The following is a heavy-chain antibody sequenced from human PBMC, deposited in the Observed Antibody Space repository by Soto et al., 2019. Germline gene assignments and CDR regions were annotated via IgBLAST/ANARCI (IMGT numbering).Heavy chain of an antibody. D-gene: IGHD6-19*01. Sequence: EVQLWESGGGLVQPGGSLRLSCAASGFTFSRYAMNWVRQAPGKGLEWVSSISYSDHSTYYADSGKGRFTISRDNSKDTLYLQMNNLRAEDTAVYYCARRGGSNGWGDFDSWGQGTLVSVSS. CDR2: ISYSDHST. CDR1: GFTFSRYA. J-gene: IGHJ4*02. V-gene: IGHV3-23*01. CDR3: ARRGGSNGWGDFDS.